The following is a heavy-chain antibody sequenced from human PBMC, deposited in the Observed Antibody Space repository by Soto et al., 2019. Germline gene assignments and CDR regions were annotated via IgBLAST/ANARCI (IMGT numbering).Heavy chain of an antibody. CDR1: GYTFTSYA. D-gene: IGHD3-22*01. V-gene: IGHV1-3*01. J-gene: IGHJ4*02. CDR2: INAGKGNT. Sequence: ASVKVSCKASGYTFTSYAMHWVRQAPGQRLEWMGWINAGKGNTKYSQKFQGRVTITRDTSTKQFSLKVSSVTAADTAVHYCARANYFESSGPFDYWGPGTLVTVSS. CDR3: ARANYFESSGPFDY.